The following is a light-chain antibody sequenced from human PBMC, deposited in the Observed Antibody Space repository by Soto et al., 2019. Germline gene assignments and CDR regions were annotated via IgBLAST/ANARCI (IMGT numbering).Light chain of an antibody. CDR1: QSVSSY. V-gene: IGKV3-11*01. J-gene: IGKJ5*01. CDR2: DAS. CDR3: QQRSNWPPEIT. Sequence: EIVMTPSPATLSVSPVERATLSCRASQSVSSYLAWYQQKPGQAPRLLIYDASNRATGIPARFSGSGSGTDFTLTISSLEPEDFAVYYCQQRSNWPPEITFGQGTRLEIK.